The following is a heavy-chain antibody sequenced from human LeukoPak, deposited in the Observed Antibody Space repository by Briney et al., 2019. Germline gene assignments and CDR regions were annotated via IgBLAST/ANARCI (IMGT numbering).Heavy chain of an antibody. D-gene: IGHD4-17*01. V-gene: IGHV3-11*04. J-gene: IGHJ1*01. CDR3: ARDLYDYGDLYFLQH. CDR2: ISSSGSTI. CDR1: GFTFSDYY. Sequence: GGSLRLSCAASGFTFSDYYMSWIRQAPGKGLEWVSYISSSGSTIYYADSVKGRFTISRDNAKNSLYLQMNSLRAEDTAVYYCARDLYDYGDLYFLQHWGQGTLVTVSS.